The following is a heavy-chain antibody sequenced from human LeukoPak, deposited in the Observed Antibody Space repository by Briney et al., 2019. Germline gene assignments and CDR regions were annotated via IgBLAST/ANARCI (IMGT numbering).Heavy chain of an antibody. Sequence: SETLSLTCTVSGGSISSYYRSWIRQPPGEGLEWSGYIYYSGSTNNNPSLKSGVTISVDPSKNQFSLKLSSVTAADTAVYYCARGVTIAAAVEFDYWGQGTLVTVSS. V-gene: IGHV4-59*01. CDR2: IYYSGST. D-gene: IGHD6-13*01. CDR3: ARGVTIAAAVEFDY. CDR1: GGSISSYY. J-gene: IGHJ4*02.